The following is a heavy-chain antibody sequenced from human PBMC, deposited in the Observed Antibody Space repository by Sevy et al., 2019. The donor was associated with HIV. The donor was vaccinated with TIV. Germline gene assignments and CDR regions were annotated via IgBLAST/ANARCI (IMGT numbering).Heavy chain of an antibody. D-gene: IGHD2-2*01. J-gene: IGHJ6*02. CDR3: ARVPDIVVVPAALGGMDV. Sequence: WGSLRLSCAASGFTFSDYYMSWIRQAPGKGLEWVSYISSSGSTIYYADSVKGRFTISRDNAKNSLYLQMNSLRAEDTAVYYCARVPDIVVVPAALGGMDVWGQGTTVTVSS. CDR1: GFTFSDYY. V-gene: IGHV3-11*01. CDR2: ISSSGSTI.